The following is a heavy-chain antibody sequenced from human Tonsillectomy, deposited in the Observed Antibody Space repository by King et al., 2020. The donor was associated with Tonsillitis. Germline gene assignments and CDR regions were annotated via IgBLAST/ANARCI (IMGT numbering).Heavy chain of an antibody. CDR3: AYDSSGYFYSGFDY. D-gene: IGHD3-22*01. CDR1: EFTFSSYW. V-gene: IGHV3-7*01. Sequence: VQLVESGGALVQPGGSLRLSCAASEFTFSSYWMNWVRQAPGKGLEWVANIKQDGSEKYYVDSVKGRFTISRDNAKNSLYLQMNSLRAEDTAVYYCAYDSSGYFYSGFDYWGQGTRVT. J-gene: IGHJ4*02. CDR2: IKQDGSEK.